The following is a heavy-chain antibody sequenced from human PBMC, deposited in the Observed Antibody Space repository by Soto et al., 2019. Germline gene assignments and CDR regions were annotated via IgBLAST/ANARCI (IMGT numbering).Heavy chain of an antibody. CDR2: ISNSSSYI. D-gene: IGHD4-17*01. J-gene: IGHJ4*02. CDR1: GFTFSSYS. V-gene: IGHV3-21*01. Sequence: GGSPRLSCAASGFTFSSYSMNWVRQAPGKGLEWVSSISNSSSYIYYADSVKGRFTISRDNSKNTLYLQMNSLRAEDTAVYYCVRESLLRSYHNFDYWGQGTLVTGSS. CDR3: VRESLLRSYHNFDY.